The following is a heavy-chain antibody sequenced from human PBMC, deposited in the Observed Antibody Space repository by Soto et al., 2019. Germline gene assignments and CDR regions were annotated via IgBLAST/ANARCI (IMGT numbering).Heavy chain of an antibody. V-gene: IGHV2-5*02. Sequence: QLTLKESGPTLVKPTQTLTLTCTFSGFSLTTRGVGVGWIRQPPGKAMEWLALIYWDDDEGYSPSLKSRLTMSKDTSKNQVVLTMTHMDPVDTATYYCAHRPRGYSYHFDNWCQGTLVIFSS. CDR1: GFSLTTRGVG. CDR3: AHRPRGYSYHFDN. D-gene: IGHD5-18*01. J-gene: IGHJ4*02. CDR2: IYWDDDE.